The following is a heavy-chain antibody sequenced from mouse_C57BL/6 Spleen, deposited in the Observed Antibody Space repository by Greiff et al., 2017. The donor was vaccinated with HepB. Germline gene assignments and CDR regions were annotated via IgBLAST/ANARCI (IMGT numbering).Heavy chain of an antibody. D-gene: IGHD4-1*01. V-gene: IGHV7-1*01. CDR3: AREDLGYAIDY. Sequence: EVKLMESGGGLVQSGRSLRLSCATSGFTFSDFYMEWVRQAPGKGLEWIAASRNKANDYTTEYSASVKGRFIVSRDTSQSILYLQMNALRAEDTAIYYCAREDLGYAIDYWGQGTSVTVSS. J-gene: IGHJ4*01. CDR2: SRNKANDYTT. CDR1: GFTFSDFY.